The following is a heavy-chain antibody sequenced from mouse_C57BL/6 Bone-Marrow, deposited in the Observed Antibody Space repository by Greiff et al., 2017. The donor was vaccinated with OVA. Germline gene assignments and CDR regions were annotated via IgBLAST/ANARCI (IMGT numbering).Heavy chain of an antibody. CDR1: GFTFSDAW. CDR2: IRNKANNHAT. V-gene: IGHV6-6*01. D-gene: IGHD1-1*01. J-gene: IGHJ1*03. Sequence: EVMLVESGGGLVQPGGSMKLSCAASGFTFSDAWMDWVRQSPEKGLEWVAEIRNKANNHATYYAESVKGRFTISRDDSKSSVYLQMNSLRAEDTGIYYCTRPFITTVVANWYFDVWGTGTTVTVSS. CDR3: TRPFITTVVANWYFDV.